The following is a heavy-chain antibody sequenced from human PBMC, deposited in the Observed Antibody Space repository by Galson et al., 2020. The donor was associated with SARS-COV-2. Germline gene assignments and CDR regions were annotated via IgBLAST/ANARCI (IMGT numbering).Heavy chain of an antibody. D-gene: IGHD6-13*01. J-gene: IGHJ1*01. CDR2: INHSGST. Sequence: SVTLSLTCAVYGGSFSGYYWSWIRQPPGKGLEWIGEINHSGSTNYNPSLKSRVTISVDTSKNQFSLKLSSVTAADTAVYYCARAGYSSSWYGAAEYFQHWGQGTLVTVSS. CDR1: GGSFSGYY. V-gene: IGHV4-34*01. CDR3: ARAGYSSSWYGAAEYFQH.